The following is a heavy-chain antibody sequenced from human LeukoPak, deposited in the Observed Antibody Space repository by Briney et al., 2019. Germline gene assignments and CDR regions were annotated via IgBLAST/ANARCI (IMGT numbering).Heavy chain of an antibody. D-gene: IGHD3-10*01. J-gene: IGHJ3*02. Sequence: GSLRLSCAASGFTFSSYSMNWVRQGPGKGLQWVSSISSSSSYIYYADSVKGRFTISRDNAKNSLYLQMNSLRGEDTAVYYCARGDGATPPDAFDIWGQGTMVTVSP. CDR2: ISSSSSYI. CDR1: GFTFSSYS. CDR3: ARGDGATPPDAFDI. V-gene: IGHV3-21*01.